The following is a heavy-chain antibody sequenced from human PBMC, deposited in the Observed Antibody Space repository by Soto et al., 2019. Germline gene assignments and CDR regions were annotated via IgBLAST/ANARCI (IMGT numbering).Heavy chain of an antibody. D-gene: IGHD3-10*01. J-gene: IGHJ6*02. CDR1: GGSISSGGYY. V-gene: IGHV4-30-4*01. CDR3: ASSVPYYGMDV. Sequence: SEPLSLTCTVSGGSISSGGYYWSWIRQAPGKGLEWIGYIYYSGSTYYNPSLKSRVTITVDTSKNQFSLKLSSVTAADTAVYYCASSVPYYGMDVWGQGPRVTV. CDR2: IYYSGST.